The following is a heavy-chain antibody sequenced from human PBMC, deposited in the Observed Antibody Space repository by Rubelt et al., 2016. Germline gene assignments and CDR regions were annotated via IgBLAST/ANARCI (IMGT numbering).Heavy chain of an antibody. CDR3: TTGEVMEDR. D-gene: IGHD2-21*01. CDR1: GFTFSSYS. Sequence: EQLVESGGGVVQPGRSLRLSCAGSGFTFSSYSMDWVRQAPGKGLEWVGRIKSKSDGGTTDYAAPVNGRFTISRDDSKTTLYLQMNSLKAEDTAVYFCTTGEVMEDRWGQGTLVTVSS. CDR2: IKSKSDGGTT. V-gene: IGHV3-15*01. J-gene: IGHJ5*02.